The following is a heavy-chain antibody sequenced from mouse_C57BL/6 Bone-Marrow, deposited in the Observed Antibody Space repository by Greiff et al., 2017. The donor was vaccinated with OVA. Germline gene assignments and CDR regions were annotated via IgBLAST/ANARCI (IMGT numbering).Heavy chain of an antibody. V-gene: IGHV1-55*01. CDR3: AREGYDYEGGAMDY. CDR1: GYTFTSYW. CDR2: IYPSSGST. D-gene: IGHD2-4*01. J-gene: IGHJ4*01. Sequence: QVQLQQPGAELVKPGSSVKMSCKASGYTFTSYWMTWVKQRPGQGLEWIGDIYPSSGSTHSNQKFKNKATLTVDTSSSTAYMQLSSLTSEDSAVYYCAREGYDYEGGAMDYWGQGTSVTVSS.